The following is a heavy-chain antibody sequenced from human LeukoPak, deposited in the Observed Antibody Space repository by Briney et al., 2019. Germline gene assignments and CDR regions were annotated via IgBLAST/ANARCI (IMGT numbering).Heavy chain of an antibody. J-gene: IGHJ4*02. CDR3: ARGPSTAVTNRNYFDF. Sequence: GASVKVSCKTSGYTFTGYYMHWVRQAPRQGLEWMGWINPNSGSTSFAQKFQGRVTMTRDTSISTAYMELSRLRSDDTAVYYCARGPSTAVTNRNYFDFWGQGTLVTVSS. CDR2: INPNSGST. CDR1: GYTFTGYY. V-gene: IGHV1-2*02. D-gene: IGHD4-17*01.